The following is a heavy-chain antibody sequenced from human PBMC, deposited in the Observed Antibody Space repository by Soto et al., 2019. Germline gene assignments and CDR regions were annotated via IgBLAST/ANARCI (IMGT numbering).Heavy chain of an antibody. V-gene: IGHV4-31*03. D-gene: IGHD2-21*02. CDR3: ARGPYCGGDCFVEFDY. CDR2: IYYSGST. Sequence: SETLSLTCTVSGGSISSGGYYWSWIRQHPGKGLEWIGYIYYSGSTYYNPSLKSRVTISVDTSKNQFSLKLSSVTAADTAVYYCARGPYCGGDCFVEFDYWGQGTLVTVSS. CDR1: GGSISSGGYY. J-gene: IGHJ4*02.